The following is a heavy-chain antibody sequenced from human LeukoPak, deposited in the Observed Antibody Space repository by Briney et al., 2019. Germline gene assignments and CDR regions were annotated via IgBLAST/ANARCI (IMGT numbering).Heavy chain of an antibody. Sequence: PSETLSLTCSVSGGSVSPYYWSWVRQSAGRGLEWIGRIYYSGTTNYNPSFKSRVTMSVDTSKNQFSLKLSSVTAADTAVYYCARDRLHYYGSGSWIGYMDVWGKGTTVTVSS. CDR2: IYYSGTT. CDR3: ARDRLHYYGSGSWIGYMDV. J-gene: IGHJ6*03. V-gene: IGHV4-4*07. D-gene: IGHD3-10*01. CDR1: GGSVSPYY.